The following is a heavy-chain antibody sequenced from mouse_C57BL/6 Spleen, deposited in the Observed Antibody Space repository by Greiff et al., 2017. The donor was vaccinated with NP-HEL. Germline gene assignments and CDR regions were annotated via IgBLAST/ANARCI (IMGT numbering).Heavy chain of an antibody. CDR2: IHPSDSDT. V-gene: IGHV1-74*01. Sequence: QVQLQQPGAELVKPGASVKVSCKASGYTFTSYWMHWVKQRPGQGLEWIGRIHPSDSDTNYNQKFKGKATLTVDKSSSTAYMQLRSLTSEDSAVYYCATDGYYYAMDYWGQGTSVTVSS. J-gene: IGHJ4*01. CDR1: GYTFTSYW. CDR3: ATDGYYYAMDY. D-gene: IGHD2-3*01.